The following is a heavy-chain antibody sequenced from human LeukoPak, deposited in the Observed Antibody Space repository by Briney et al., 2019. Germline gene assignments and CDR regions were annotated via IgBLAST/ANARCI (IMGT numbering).Heavy chain of an antibody. CDR2: INPNSGGT. CDR1: GYTFTGYY. V-gene: IGHV1-2*02. D-gene: IGHD3-22*01. CDR3: ARGSPYDSSAYYYY. Sequence: GASVKVSCKASGYTFTGYYMHWVRQAPGQGLEWMGWINPNSGGTNYAQKFQGRVTVTRDTSTSTVYMELSSLRSEDTAVYYCARGSPYDSSAYYYYWGQGTLVTVSS. J-gene: IGHJ4*02.